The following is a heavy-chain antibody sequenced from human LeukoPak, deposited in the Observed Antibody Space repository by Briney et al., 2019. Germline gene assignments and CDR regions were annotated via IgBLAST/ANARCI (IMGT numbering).Heavy chain of an antibody. V-gene: IGHV4-34*01. CDR1: RGSFSGNY. CDR3: ATVYSGYDVVGEDY. CDR2: INHSGNT. J-gene: IGHJ4*02. D-gene: IGHD5-12*01. Sequence: SETLSLTCTVYRGSFSGNYWSWIRQPPGKGLEWIGEINHSGNTNYNPSLKSRVTISVDTSKNQFSLNLSSVTAADTAVYYCATVYSGYDVVGEDYWGQGTLVTVSS.